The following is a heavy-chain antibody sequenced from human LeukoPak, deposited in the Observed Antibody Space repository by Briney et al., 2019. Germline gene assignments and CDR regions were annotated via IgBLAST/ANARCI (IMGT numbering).Heavy chain of an antibody. Sequence: SETLSLTCTVSGDSMTRGGYYWSWVRQHPGKGLEWVGFIYHSGSTFYNPSLESRATISVDTSQNQFSLKLTSVTAADTAVYYCARAVDYRNYFDYWGQGTLVTVSS. CDR1: GDSMTRGGYY. J-gene: IGHJ4*02. V-gene: IGHV4-31*03. CDR2: IYHSGST. CDR3: ARAVDYRNYFDY. D-gene: IGHD4-11*01.